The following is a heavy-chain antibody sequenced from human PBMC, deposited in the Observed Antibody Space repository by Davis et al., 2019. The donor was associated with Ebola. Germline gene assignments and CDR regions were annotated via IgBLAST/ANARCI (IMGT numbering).Heavy chain of an antibody. CDR2: ISGSGGST. CDR3: AKSIRGRPGNNWFDP. V-gene: IGHV3-23*01. J-gene: IGHJ5*02. CDR1: GFTFSNYV. D-gene: IGHD3-10*01. Sequence: PGGSLRLSCAVSGFTFSNYVMNWVRRAPGKGLEWVSAISGSGGSTYYADSVKGRFTISRDNSRNTLYLQMNSLRAEDTALYYCAKSIRGRPGNNWFDPWGQGTLVTVSS.